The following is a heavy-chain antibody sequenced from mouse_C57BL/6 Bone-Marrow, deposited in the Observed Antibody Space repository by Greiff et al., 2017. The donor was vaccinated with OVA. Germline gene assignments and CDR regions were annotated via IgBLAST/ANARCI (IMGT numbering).Heavy chain of an antibody. D-gene: IGHD1-1*01. CDR1: GYTFTDYY. Sequence: EVQLQQSGPELVKPGASVKISCKASGYTFTDYYMNWVKQSHGKSLEWIGDINPNNGGTSYNQKFKGKATLTVDKSSSTAYMELRSLTSEDSAVYYCVSYYYGSSHFDYWGQGTTLTVSS. CDR3: VSYYYGSSHFDY. J-gene: IGHJ2*01. V-gene: IGHV1-26*01. CDR2: INPNNGGT.